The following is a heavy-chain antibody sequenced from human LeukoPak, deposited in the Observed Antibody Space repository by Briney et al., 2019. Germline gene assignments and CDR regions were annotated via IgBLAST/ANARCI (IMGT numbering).Heavy chain of an antibody. Sequence: GGSLRLSCAASGFAFSNYAMSWVRQAPGKGLEWVSSISGNDDSTYYADSVEGRFTISRDNSKNTLYLQMNTLRAEDTAAYYCAKNRGYCSGGTCYGDYWGQGTLVTVSS. J-gene: IGHJ4*02. V-gene: IGHV3-23*01. D-gene: IGHD2-15*01. CDR1: GFAFSNYA. CDR3: AKNRGYCSGGTCYGDY. CDR2: ISGNDDST.